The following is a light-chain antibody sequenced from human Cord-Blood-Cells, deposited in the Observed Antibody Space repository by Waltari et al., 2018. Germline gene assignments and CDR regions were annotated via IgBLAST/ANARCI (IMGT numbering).Light chain of an antibody. CDR3: QQYNSYSYT. J-gene: IGKJ2*01. CDR2: KAS. Sequence: DLQITQSPSTLSPSVGDRLTITCRASQSISSWLAWYQQKPGTAPKLLLYKASSLDSGVPSRFSGSGSGTEFTLTISSLQPDDFATYYCQQYNSYSYTFGQGTKLEIK. V-gene: IGKV1-5*03. CDR1: QSISSW.